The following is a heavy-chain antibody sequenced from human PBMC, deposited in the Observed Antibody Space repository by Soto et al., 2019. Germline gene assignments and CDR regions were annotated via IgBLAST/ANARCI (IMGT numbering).Heavy chain of an antibody. CDR2: ISGSANGT. V-gene: IGHV3-23*01. D-gene: IGHD6-19*01. CDR1: GITLSRYA. J-gene: IGHJ4*02. CDR3: VKVYSSPSVFYFLQ. Sequence: EGQLLESGGGLVQPGTSLRLSCVASGITLSRYAMAWVRQAPGKGLEWVSVISGSANGTEYADSVKGRFTISRDNSMHTLYLQMDSLRVEDTAVYYCVKVYSSPSVFYFLQWGREPWSPSP.